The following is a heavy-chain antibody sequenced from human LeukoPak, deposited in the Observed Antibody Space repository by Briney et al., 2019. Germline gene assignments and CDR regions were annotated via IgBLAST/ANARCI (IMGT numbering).Heavy chain of an antibody. D-gene: IGHD3-22*01. J-gene: IGHJ3*02. Sequence: GGSLRLSCAASGFTFSSYAMSWVRQAPGKGLEWVGRIKSKTDGGTTDYAAPVKGRFTISRDDSKNTLYLQMNSLKTEDTAVYYCTTDGYYPEPFDIWGQGTMVTVSS. CDR2: IKSKTDGGTT. CDR1: GFTFSSYA. CDR3: TTDGYYPEPFDI. V-gene: IGHV3-15*01.